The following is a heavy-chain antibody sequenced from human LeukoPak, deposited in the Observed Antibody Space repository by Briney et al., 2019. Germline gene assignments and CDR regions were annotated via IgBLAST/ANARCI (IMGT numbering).Heavy chain of an antibody. CDR2: INPNSGGT. D-gene: IGHD6-6*01. Sequence: ASVKVSCKASGYTFTGYYMYWVRQAPGQGLEWMGWINPNSGGTYYAQKFQGRVTMTRDTSISTGYMELSRLRSDDTAVYYCARTGYSSSSGGFDPWGQGTLVTVSS. CDR3: ARTGYSSSSGGFDP. CDR1: GYTFTGYY. J-gene: IGHJ5*02. V-gene: IGHV1-2*02.